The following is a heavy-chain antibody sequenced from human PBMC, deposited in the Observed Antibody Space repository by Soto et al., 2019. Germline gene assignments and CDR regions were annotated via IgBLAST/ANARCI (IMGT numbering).Heavy chain of an antibody. Sequence: VASVKVSCKASGYSFASYGMRWVRQAPAQGLEWMGWISAYNGNTNYAQKLQGRVTMTTDTSTSTAYMELRTLRSDDTAVYYCARDREDYYDSSAPFDPWGHGTLVTVSS. J-gene: IGHJ5*02. D-gene: IGHD3-22*01. CDR1: GYSFASYG. CDR2: ISAYNGNT. CDR3: ARDREDYYDSSAPFDP. V-gene: IGHV1-18*01.